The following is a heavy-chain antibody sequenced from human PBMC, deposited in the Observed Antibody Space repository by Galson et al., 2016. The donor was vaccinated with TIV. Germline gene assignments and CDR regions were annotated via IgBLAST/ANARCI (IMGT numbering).Heavy chain of an antibody. CDR2: MNPNSVNT. CDR3: ARSGDYGDY. V-gene: IGHV1-8*02. J-gene: IGHJ4*02. D-gene: IGHD4-17*01. Sequence: SVKVSCKASGYTFTSYDINWMRQATGQGLEWMGWMNPNSVNTGYAQKFRGRVTMTRNTSVRTAYMELSSLRSEDTAVYYCARSGDYGDYWGQGTLVTVSS. CDR1: GYTFTSYD.